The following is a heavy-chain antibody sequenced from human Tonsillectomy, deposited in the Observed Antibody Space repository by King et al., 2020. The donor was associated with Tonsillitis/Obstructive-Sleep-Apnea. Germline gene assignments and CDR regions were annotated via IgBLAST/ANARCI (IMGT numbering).Heavy chain of an antibody. CDR2: IDPSDSHT. CDR3: ARLDWNPSDD. J-gene: IGHJ4*01. Sequence: VQLVESGAEVKKPGESLRISCKGSGYSFTSYWISWVRQMPGKGLEWMGRIDPSDSHTNYRPSFQGHVTISPDKSISTAYLQWSSLKASDTAMYYCARLDWNPSDDWGDRTPGSLSS. D-gene: IGHD1-1*01. CDR1: GYSFTSYW. V-gene: IGHV5-10-1*03.